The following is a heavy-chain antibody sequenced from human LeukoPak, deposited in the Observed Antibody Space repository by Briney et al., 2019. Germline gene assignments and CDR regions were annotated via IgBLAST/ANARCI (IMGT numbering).Heavy chain of an antibody. CDR3: SRDLDSSWTGYFQP. D-gene: IGHD6-13*01. J-gene: IGHJ1*01. CDR2: VNPNDGGT. V-gene: IGHV1-2*02. Sequence: ASVKVSCKASGYTFTGYYIHWVRQALGQGLEWMGWVNPNDGGTNYAPKFQGRVTMTCDTYITTAYMELSSLTSDDTAVYYCSRDLDSSWTGYFQPWGQGTLVTVSS. CDR1: GYTFTGYY.